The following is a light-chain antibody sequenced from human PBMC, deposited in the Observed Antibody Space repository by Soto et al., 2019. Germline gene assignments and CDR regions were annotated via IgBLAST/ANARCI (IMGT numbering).Light chain of an antibody. V-gene: IGKV1-5*03. Sequence: DIQMTQSPSTLSASVGDRVTIACRASQSINDWLAWYQQKPGKAPKLLIYKASSLETGVPPRFSGGGSGTEFTLTFSSLQPDDFATYYCQQHKSFPYTFGQGTKLEIK. CDR2: KAS. J-gene: IGKJ2*01. CDR3: QQHKSFPYT. CDR1: QSINDW.